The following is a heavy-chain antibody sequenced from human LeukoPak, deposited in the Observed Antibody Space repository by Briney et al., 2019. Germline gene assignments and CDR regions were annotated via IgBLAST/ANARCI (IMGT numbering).Heavy chain of an antibody. J-gene: IGHJ5*02. CDR2: ISSSSSNI. Sequence: GGSLRLSCAASGFTFSSYSMHWLRQAPGKGLEWVSYISSSSSNIYYADSVKGRFTISRDNAKNSLYLQMNSLRAEDTAVYYCAHFLGYCSSTSCFTDWFDPWGQGTLVTVSS. CDR3: AHFLGYCSSTSCFTDWFDP. V-gene: IGHV3-48*01. CDR1: GFTFSSYS. D-gene: IGHD2-2*01.